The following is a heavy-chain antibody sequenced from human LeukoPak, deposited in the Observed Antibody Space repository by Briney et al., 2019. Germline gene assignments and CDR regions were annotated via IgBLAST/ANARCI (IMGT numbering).Heavy chain of an antibody. CDR1: GGTFSSYA. CDR3: AREPLRGYSYGGYFDY. J-gene: IGHJ4*02. D-gene: IGHD5-18*01. V-gene: IGHV1-69*13. CDR2: IIPIFGTA. Sequence: ASVKVSCKASGGTFSSYAISWVRQAPGQGLEWMGGIIPIFGTANYAQKFQGRVTITADGSTSTAYMELSSLRSEDTAVYYCAREPLRGYSYGGYFDYWGQGTLVTVSS.